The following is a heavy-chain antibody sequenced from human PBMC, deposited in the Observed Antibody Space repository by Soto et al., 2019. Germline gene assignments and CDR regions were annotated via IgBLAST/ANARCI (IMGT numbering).Heavy chain of an antibody. CDR1: GCTFGSHG. D-gene: IGHD2-8*01. J-gene: IGHJ3*02. V-gene: IGHV3-30*18. CDR3: AKDWGYCTNGVCENAFDI. CDR2: ISYDGSNK. Sequence: GPLRLSCAASGCTFGSHGMHWVRKAPGKGLEWVAVISYDGSNKYYADSVKGRFTISRDNSKNTLYLQMNSLRAEDTAVYYCAKDWGYCTNGVCENAFDIWGQGTMVTVSS.